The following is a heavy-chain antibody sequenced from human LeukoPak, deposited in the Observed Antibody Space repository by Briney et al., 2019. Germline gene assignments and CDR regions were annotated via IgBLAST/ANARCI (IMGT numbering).Heavy chain of an antibody. CDR1: GYTFTGYY. D-gene: IGHD3-3*01. CDR2: INPSSGGT. J-gene: IGHJ3*02. CDR3: ARGSRPGVVNHDAFDI. V-gene: IGHV1-2*02. Sequence: ASLKVSCKVSGYTFTGYYIHWVRQAPGQGLEWMGWINPSSGGTNYAQKFQGRVTMTRDTSISTAYMELSSLRSDDTAVYYCARGSRPGVVNHDAFDIWGQGTMVTVSS.